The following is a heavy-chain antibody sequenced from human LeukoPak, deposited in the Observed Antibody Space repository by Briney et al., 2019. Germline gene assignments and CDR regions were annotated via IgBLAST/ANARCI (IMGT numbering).Heavy chain of an antibody. Sequence: SQTLLLTCAISGDSVSSNSAAWNWIRQSPSRGLEWLGRTYYRSKWYNDYAVSVKSRITINPDTSKNQFSLQLNSVTAADTAVYYCARVKYDYDSSRFDPWGQGTLVTVSS. V-gene: IGHV6-1*01. D-gene: IGHD3-22*01. J-gene: IGHJ5*02. CDR1: GDSVSSNSAA. CDR2: TYYRSKWYN. CDR3: ARVKYDYDSSRFDP.